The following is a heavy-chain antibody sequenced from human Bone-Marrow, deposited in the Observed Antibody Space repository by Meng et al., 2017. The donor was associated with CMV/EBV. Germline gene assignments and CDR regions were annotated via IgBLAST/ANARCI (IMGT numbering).Heavy chain of an antibody. V-gene: IGHV1-18*01. CDR3: ARGRRDYDFWSGYYSFDY. CDR1: GYTFTSYG. D-gene: IGHD3-3*01. J-gene: IGHJ4*02. Sequence: ASVKVSCKASGYTFTSYGISWVRQAPGQGLEWMGWISAYNGNTNYAQKLQGRVTMTTDTSTSTAYMELRSLRSDDTAVYYCARGRRDYDFWSGYYSFDYWGQGTLVTVSS. CDR2: ISAYNGNT.